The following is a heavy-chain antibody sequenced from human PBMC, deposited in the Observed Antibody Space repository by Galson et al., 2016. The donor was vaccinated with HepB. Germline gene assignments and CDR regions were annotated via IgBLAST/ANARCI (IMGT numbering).Heavy chain of an antibody. CDR1: GFTFRTSW. Sequence: SLRLSCEASGFTFRTSWMSWVRQPPGKGPEWMANINPDGSQTYYVDSVQGRFNITKDNAKNTLYLRMNSRRADDTAVYYCARDPMRFAFDLWGQGTMVTVSS. CDR2: INPDGSQT. CDR3: ARDPMRFAFDL. J-gene: IGHJ3*01. V-gene: IGHV3-7*01.